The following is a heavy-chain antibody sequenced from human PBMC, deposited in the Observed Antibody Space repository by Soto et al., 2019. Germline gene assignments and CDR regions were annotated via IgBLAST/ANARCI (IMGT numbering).Heavy chain of an antibody. CDR1: GGSISSYY. Sequence: QVQLQESGPGLVKPSETLSLTCTVSGGSISSYYWSWIRQPPGKGLEWIGYIYYGGSTNYNPSLRTRVTLSVDTSKNQCSLKLSSVTAADPAMYYCASDSGQWRGGATWFDPWGQGTLVTVSS. V-gene: IGHV4-59*01. CDR2: IYYGGST. CDR3: ASDSGQWRGGATWFDP. D-gene: IGHD3-16*01. J-gene: IGHJ5*02.